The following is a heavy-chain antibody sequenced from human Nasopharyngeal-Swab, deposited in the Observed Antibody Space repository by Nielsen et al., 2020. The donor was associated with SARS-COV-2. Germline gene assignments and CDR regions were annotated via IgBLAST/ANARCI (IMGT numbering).Heavy chain of an antibody. D-gene: IGHD5-18*01. J-gene: IGHJ4*02. CDR3: AVQLWLRGGFDY. CDR2: IYYSGST. Sequence: SETLSLTCTVSGGSISSSSYYWGWIRQPPGKGLEWIGSIYYSGSTYYNPSLKSRVTISVDTSKDQFSLKLRSVTAADTAVYYCAVQLWLRGGFDYWGQGTLVTVSS. CDR1: GGSISSSSYY. V-gene: IGHV4-39*01.